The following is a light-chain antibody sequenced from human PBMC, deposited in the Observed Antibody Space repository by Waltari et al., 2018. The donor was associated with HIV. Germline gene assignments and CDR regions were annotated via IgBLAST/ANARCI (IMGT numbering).Light chain of an antibody. J-gene: IGLJ3*02. CDR2: RSN. Sequence: QSVLTQPPSASGTPGQRVAISSSGSSSNIGSNYVYWYQQLPGTAPKVLIYRSNQRPSGVPDRFSGSKSGTSASLAISALRSKDEADYYCATWDDSLSGPVFGGGTKLTVL. CDR3: ATWDDSLSGPV. CDR1: SSNIGSNY. V-gene: IGLV1-47*01.